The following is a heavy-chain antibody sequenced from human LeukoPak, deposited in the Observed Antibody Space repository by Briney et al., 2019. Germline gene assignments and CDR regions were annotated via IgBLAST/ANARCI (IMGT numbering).Heavy chain of an antibody. D-gene: IGHD3-22*01. CDR1: GGSIISYY. CDR3: ARGGYYYDSSGYYHFDY. Sequence: PSETLSLTCTVSGGSIISYYWSWIRQPPGKGLEWIGYIYYSGSTNYNPSLKSRVTISVDTSKNQFSLKLSSVTAADTAVYYCARGGYYYDSSGYYHFDYWGQGTLVTVSS. J-gene: IGHJ4*02. V-gene: IGHV4-59*01. CDR2: IYYSGST.